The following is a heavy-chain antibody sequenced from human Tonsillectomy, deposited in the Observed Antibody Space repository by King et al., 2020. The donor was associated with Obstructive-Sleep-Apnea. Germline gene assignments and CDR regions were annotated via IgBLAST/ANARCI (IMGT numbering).Heavy chain of an antibody. CDR3: ARGHLDH. CDR2: IYYSGDT. V-gene: IGHV4-30-4*07. Sequence: VQLQESGPGLVKPSQTLSLTCAVSGDSINSGEHSWSWIRQPPGKGLEWIGYIYYSGDTYLSPSLKSRVTLSVDTSKNQFSLKVRSVTAADTAVYYCARGHLDHWGRGILVTVSS. CDR1: GDSINSGEHS. J-gene: IGHJ4*02.